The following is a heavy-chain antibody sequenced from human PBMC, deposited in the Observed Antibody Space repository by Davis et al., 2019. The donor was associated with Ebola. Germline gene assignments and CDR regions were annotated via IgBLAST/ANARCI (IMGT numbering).Heavy chain of an antibody. CDR2: MNPNNGIA. Sequence: ASVKVSCETSGYTFTTYDINWVRQATGQGLEWVGWMNPNNGIAGYAQNFRGRVTMTRDTSISTAYMELSSLRSDDTAVYYCARGVQGDIRRGMDVWGQGTTVTVSS. J-gene: IGHJ6*02. D-gene: IGHD3-10*01. CDR1: GYTFTTYD. CDR3: ARGVQGDIRRGMDV. V-gene: IGHV1-8*01.